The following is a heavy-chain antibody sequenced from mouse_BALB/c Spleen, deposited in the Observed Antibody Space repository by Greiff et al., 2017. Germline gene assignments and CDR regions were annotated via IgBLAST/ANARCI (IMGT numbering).Heavy chain of an antibody. Sequence: QVHVKQSGAELVRPGVSVKISCKGSGYTFTDYAMHWVKQSHAKSLEWIGVISTYYGDASYNQKFKGKATMTVDKSPSTAYMELARLTSEDSAIYYCARGNYVKAMDYWGQGTTLTVSS. CDR2: ISTYYGDA. V-gene: IGHV1S137*01. D-gene: IGHD2-1*01. CDR3: ARGNYVKAMDY. J-gene: IGHJ2*01. CDR1: GYTFTDYA.